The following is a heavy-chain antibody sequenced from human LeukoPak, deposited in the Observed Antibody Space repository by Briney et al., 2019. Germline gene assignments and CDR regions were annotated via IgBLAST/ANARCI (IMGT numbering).Heavy chain of an antibody. J-gene: IGHJ3*01. CDR2: ISTSSSYI. CDR1: GFTFSNYN. CDR3: ARGFCSGGICYRITGTFDV. D-gene: IGHD2-15*01. Sequence: GGSLRLSCAASGFTFSNYNMNWVRQAPGKGLEWVSFISTSSSYIDYADSVKGRFTISRDNAKNSLFLEMTSLRADDTAVYYCARGFCSGGICYRITGTFDVWGQGTMVTVSS. V-gene: IGHV3-21*06.